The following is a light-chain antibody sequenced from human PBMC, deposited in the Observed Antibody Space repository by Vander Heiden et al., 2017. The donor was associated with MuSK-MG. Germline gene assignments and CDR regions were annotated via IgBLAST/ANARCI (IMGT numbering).Light chain of an antibody. V-gene: IGLV3-1*01. Sequence: SYELTEPPSVSVSPGQTASITCSVDKLGDKYACWYQQKPGQSPVLVIYQDSKRPSGIPERFSGSNSGNTATLTISGTQAMDEADDYCQAWDSSTAWVFGGGTKLAVL. CDR1: KLGDKY. CDR2: QDS. CDR3: QAWDSSTAWV. J-gene: IGLJ2*01.